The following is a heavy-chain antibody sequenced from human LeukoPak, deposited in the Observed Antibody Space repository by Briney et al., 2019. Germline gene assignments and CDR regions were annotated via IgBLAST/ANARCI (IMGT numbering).Heavy chain of an antibody. Sequence: SETLSLTCTVSGGSISSHYWSWIRQPPGKGLEWIGYIYYSGSINYNPSLKSRVTISVDTSKNQFSLKLSSVTAADTAVYYCARAHEAARDAFDIWGQGTMVTVSS. CDR3: ARAHEAARDAFDI. V-gene: IGHV4-59*11. CDR2: IYYSGSI. J-gene: IGHJ3*02. D-gene: IGHD2-15*01. CDR1: GGSISSHY.